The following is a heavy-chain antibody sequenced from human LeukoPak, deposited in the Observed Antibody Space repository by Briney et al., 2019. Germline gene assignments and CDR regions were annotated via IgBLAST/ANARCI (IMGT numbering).Heavy chain of an antibody. CDR2: IKQDGSEK. CDR1: GFTFSRYW. D-gene: IGHD3-10*01. V-gene: IGHV3-7*01. CDR3: AREYYYGSGSNPEPFDY. J-gene: IGHJ4*02. Sequence: GGSLRLSCAASGFTFSRYWMTWVRQAPGKGLEWVANIKQDGSEKDYVDSVKGRFTISRDNAKNSLYLQMNSLRAEDTAVYYCAREYYYGSGSNPEPFDYWGQGTLVTVSS.